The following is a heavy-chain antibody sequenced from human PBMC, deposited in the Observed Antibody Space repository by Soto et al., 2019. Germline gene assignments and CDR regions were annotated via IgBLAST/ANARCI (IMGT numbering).Heavy chain of an antibody. CDR1: GGSISSYY. V-gene: IGHV4-59*01. D-gene: IGHD3-22*01. Sequence: SETLSLTCTVSGGSISSYYWSWIRQPPGKGLEWIGYIYYSGSTNYNPSLKSRVTISVDTSKNQFSLKLSSVTAADTAVYYCARGTFEYYYDSSGYYYLDYWGQGTLVTSPQ. CDR3: ARGTFEYYYDSSGYYYLDY. CDR2: IYYSGST. J-gene: IGHJ4*02.